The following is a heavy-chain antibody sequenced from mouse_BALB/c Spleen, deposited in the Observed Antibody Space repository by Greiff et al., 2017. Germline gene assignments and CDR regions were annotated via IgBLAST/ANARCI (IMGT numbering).Heavy chain of an antibody. V-gene: IGHV5-4*02. Sequence: EVQLLQSGGGLVKPGGSLKLSCAASGFTFSDYYMYWVRQTPGKRLEWVATISDGGSYTYYPDSVKGRFTITRDNAKNNLYLQMSSLKSEDTAMYYCARDHYGSSYWFAYWGQGTLVTVSA. CDR2: ISDGGSYT. CDR3: ARDHYGSSYWFAY. CDR1: GFTFSDYY. D-gene: IGHD1-1*01. J-gene: IGHJ3*01.